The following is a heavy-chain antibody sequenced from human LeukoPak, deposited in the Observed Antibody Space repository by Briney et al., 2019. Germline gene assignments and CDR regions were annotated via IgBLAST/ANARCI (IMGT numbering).Heavy chain of an antibody. CDR3: AHSLASLGHFWDWFDP. CDR2: IYWDDDK. Sequence: SGPTLVNPTQTLTLTCTFSGFSLSTSGVGVGWIRQPPGKALEWLALIYWDDDKRYIPSLKSRLTITKDNSKNQVVLTMTNMDPVDTATYYCAHSLASLGHFWDWFDPWGQGTLVTVSS. CDR1: GFSLSTSGVG. D-gene: IGHD3-3*02. J-gene: IGHJ5*02. V-gene: IGHV2-5*02.